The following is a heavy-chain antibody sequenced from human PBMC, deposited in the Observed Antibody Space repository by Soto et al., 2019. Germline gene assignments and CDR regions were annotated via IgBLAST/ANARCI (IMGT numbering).Heavy chain of an antibody. CDR3: ARGGRAAAAPDAFDI. Sequence: GGSLRLSCAASGFTFSSYAMHWVRQAPGKGLEWVAVISYDGSYKYYADSVKGRFTISRDKSKNTLYLQMTSMRAEDAAVYYCARGGRAAAAPDAFDIWGQGTMVTVSS. CDR1: GFTFSSYA. D-gene: IGHD6-13*01. V-gene: IGHV3-30-3*01. J-gene: IGHJ3*02. CDR2: ISYDGSYK.